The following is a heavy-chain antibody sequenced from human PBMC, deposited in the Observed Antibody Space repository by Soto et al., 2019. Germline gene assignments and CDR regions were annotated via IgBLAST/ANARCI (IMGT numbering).Heavy chain of an antibody. Sequence: PSETLSLTCTVSGGSVSSGSYYWSWIRQPPGKGLEWIGYIYYSGSTNYNPSLKSRVTISVDTSKNQFSLKLSSVTAADTAVYYCARDRGIAVAGTFPTFDYWGQGTLVTVSS. CDR1: GGSVSSGSYY. J-gene: IGHJ4*02. CDR3: ARDRGIAVAGTFPTFDY. CDR2: IYYSGST. D-gene: IGHD6-19*01. V-gene: IGHV4-61*01.